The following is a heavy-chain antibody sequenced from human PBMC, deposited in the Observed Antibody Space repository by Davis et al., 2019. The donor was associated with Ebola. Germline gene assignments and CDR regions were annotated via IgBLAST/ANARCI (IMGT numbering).Heavy chain of an antibody. CDR1: GGSFSGYY. CDR3: ARGRRDYYDSSGYYYVGWYFDY. CDR2: IYYSGST. Sequence: SETLSLTCAVYGGSFSGYYWSWIRQPPGKGLEWIGYIYYSGSTNYNHSLKSRVTISVDTSKNQFSLKLSSVTAADTAVYYCARGRRDYYDSSGYYYVGWYFDYWGQGTLVTVSS. V-gene: IGHV4-59*01. D-gene: IGHD3-22*01. J-gene: IGHJ4*02.